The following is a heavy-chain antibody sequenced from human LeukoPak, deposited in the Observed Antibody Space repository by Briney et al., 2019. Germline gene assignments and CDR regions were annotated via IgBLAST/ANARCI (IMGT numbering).Heavy chain of an antibody. V-gene: IGHV3-30*04. Sequence: PGRSPRLSCAASGFTFSSYAIHWVRQTPGKGLEWVAIISYDGNHKYYADSVKGRFTISRDNSKNTLYLQMSSLRPEDTAVYYCARDRVDYYDSNGYGNAFDIWGQGTMVTVSS. J-gene: IGHJ3*02. CDR2: ISYDGNHK. D-gene: IGHD3-22*01. CDR1: GFTFSSYA. CDR3: ARDRVDYYDSNGYGNAFDI.